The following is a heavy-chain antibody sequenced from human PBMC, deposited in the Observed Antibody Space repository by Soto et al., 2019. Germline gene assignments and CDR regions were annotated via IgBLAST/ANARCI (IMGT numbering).Heavy chain of an antibody. J-gene: IGHJ5*02. D-gene: IGHD3-16*01. CDR3: AKAKFYYDTSPYDA. V-gene: IGHV3-43*02. CDR1: GFTFADYA. CDR2: INADGIEK. Sequence: GGSLRLSGAVSGFTFADYAVHWVRQSAWKGLEWLSFINADGIEKYYAASVRRRFTISRDNSKDSFYLQMNSLRLEDTAMYYFAKAKFYYDTSPYDAWGQGTLVTVSS.